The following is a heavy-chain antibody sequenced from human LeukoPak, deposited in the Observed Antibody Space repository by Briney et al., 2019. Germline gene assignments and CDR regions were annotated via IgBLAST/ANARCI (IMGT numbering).Heavy chain of an antibody. D-gene: IGHD1-26*01. Sequence: GGPLRLSCAASGFTVSSNYMSWVRQAPGKGLEWVSVIYSGGSTYYADSVKGRFTISRDNSKNTLYLQMNSLRAEDTVVYYCARDMSGSYSPNDYWGQGTLVTVSS. CDR2: IYSGGST. CDR3: ARDMSGSYSPNDY. J-gene: IGHJ4*02. V-gene: IGHV3-53*01. CDR1: GFTVSSNY.